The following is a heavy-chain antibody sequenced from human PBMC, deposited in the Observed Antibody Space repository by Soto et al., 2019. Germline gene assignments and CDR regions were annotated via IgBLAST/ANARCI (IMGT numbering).Heavy chain of an antibody. J-gene: IGHJ1*01. CDR3: ARLPNKSPQN. Sequence: EVQLVESGGGLVQPGGSLRLSCVASGFTFSSYWMHWVRQAPGKGLVWVSSISNDGSSTSYADPVKGRFTISRDNAKNTLYLQMNRRRAEDTAVYYCARLPNKSPQNWGQGTLVIVSP. V-gene: IGHV3-74*01. CDR1: GFTFSSYW. CDR2: ISNDGSST.